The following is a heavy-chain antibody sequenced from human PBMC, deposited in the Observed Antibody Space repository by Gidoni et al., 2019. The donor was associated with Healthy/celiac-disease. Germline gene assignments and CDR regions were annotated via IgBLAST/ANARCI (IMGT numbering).Heavy chain of an antibody. CDR2: INHSGST. J-gene: IGHJ6*02. CDR1: GGSFSGYY. Sequence: QVQLQQWGAGLLKPSETLSLTCAVYGGSFSGYYWSWIRHPPGKGLESIGEINHSGSTNYNPSLKSRVTISVDTSKNQFSLKLSSVTAADTAVYYCARGDPVVPAASRGYGMDVWGQGTTVTVSS. CDR3: ARGDPVVPAASRGYGMDV. V-gene: IGHV4-34*01. D-gene: IGHD2-2*01.